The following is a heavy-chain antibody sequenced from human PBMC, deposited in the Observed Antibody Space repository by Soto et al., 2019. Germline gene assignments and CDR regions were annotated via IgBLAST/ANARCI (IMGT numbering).Heavy chain of an antibody. V-gene: IGHV1-69*13. CDR1: GCTFSSYA. CDR3: AREAYCGGDCSPDAFDI. CDR2: IIPIFGTA. D-gene: IGHD2-21*02. J-gene: IGHJ3*02. Sequence: SVKVCCKSSGCTFSSYAISWVRQAPGQGLEWMGGIIPIFGTANYAQKFQGRVTVTADESTSTAYMELSSLRSEDTAVYYCAREAYCGGDCSPDAFDIWGQGTMVTVS.